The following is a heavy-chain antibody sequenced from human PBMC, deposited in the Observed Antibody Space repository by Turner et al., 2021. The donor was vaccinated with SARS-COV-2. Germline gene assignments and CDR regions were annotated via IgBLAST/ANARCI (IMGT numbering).Heavy chain of an antibody. V-gene: IGHV3-13*01. CDR3: AREAGITMVRGVIIKPRIFDY. D-gene: IGHD3-10*01. Sequence: ELQLVASGGGLATHGGSVRRSWEESGFPHSFYDMHWVRHATGQGREWVSAIGTARDTDYPSSVKGRFTISRENAKNSLYLQMNSLRAGDTAVYYCAREAGITMVRGVIIKPRIFDYWGQGTLVTVSS. J-gene: IGHJ4*02. CDR2: IGTARDT. CDR1: GFPHSFYD.